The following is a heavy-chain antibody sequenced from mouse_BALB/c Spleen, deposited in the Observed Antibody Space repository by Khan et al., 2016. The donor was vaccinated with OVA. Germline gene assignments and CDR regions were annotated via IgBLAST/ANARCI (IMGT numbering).Heavy chain of an antibody. Sequence: EVQLQESGPSLVKPSQTLSLTCSVTGDSITSGYWSWIRKFPGNKLEYMGYMIYTGYTYYNPSLKRRISITRHTSKNQYSLQLHSVTTEDTATYYCARSTYRYSFAYWGQGTLVTVSA. CDR3: ARSTYRYSFAY. CDR2: MIYTGYT. V-gene: IGHV3-8*02. CDR1: GDSITSGY. D-gene: IGHD2-14*01. J-gene: IGHJ3*01.